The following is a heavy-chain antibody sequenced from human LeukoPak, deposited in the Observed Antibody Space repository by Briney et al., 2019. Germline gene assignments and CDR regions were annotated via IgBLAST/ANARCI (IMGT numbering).Heavy chain of an antibody. V-gene: IGHV1-2*02. Sequence: ASVKVSRKASGCTFTGYYMHWVRQAPGQGLEWMGWISPNSGGTNYAQKFQGRVTMTRDTSISTAYMELSRLRSDDTAVYYCARDKEPTSDYYYYGMDVWGQGTTVTVSS. CDR3: ARDKEPTSDYYYYGMDV. J-gene: IGHJ6*02. CDR1: GCTFTGYY. CDR2: ISPNSGGT. D-gene: IGHD1-26*01.